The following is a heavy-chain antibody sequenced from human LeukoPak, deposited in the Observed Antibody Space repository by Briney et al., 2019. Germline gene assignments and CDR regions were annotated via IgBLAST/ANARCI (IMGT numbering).Heavy chain of an antibody. V-gene: IGHV3-21*01. CDR1: GFTFSSYN. Sequence: GGSLRLSCAASGFTFSSYNMIWVRQAPGKGLEWVSSISSVSTYIYYADSVKGRFTISRDNAKNSLYLQMNSLRAEDTAVYYCAELGITMIGGVWGKGTTVTISS. CDR3: AELGITMIGGV. D-gene: IGHD3-10*02. CDR2: ISSVSTYI. J-gene: IGHJ6*04.